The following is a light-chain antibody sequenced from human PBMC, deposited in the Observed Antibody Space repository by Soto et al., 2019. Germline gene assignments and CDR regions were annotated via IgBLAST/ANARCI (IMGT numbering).Light chain of an antibody. Sequence: QSVLTRPASVSGSPGRSIASACTGTSSDVGNYKYVSWYQQHPGKAPKLMIYEVSNRPSGVSNRFSGSKSGNTASLTISGLQAEDETDYYCFSYTSSGTYVFGTGTKVTVL. CDR3: FSYTSSGTYV. CDR1: SSDVGNYKY. V-gene: IGLV2-14*01. CDR2: EVS. J-gene: IGLJ1*01.